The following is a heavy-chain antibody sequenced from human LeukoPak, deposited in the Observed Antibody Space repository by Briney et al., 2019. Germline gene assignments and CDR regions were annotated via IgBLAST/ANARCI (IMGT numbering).Heavy chain of an antibody. Sequence: ASVKVSCKASGYTFTGYYMHWVRQAPGQGLELMGWINPNSGGTNYAQKFQGRVTMTRDTSISTAYMELSRLRSDDTAVYYCARTVELWFGELLPDYYYGMDVWGQGTTVTVSS. CDR1: GYTFTGYY. CDR3: ARTVELWFGELLPDYYYGMDV. D-gene: IGHD3-10*01. V-gene: IGHV1-2*02. J-gene: IGHJ6*02. CDR2: INPNSGGT.